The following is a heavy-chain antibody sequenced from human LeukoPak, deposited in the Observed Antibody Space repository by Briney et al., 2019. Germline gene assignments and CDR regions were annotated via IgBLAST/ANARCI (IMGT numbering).Heavy chain of an antibody. J-gene: IGHJ4*02. V-gene: IGHV3-33*01. CDR3: ATHSGSYPRPNYFDY. Sequence: GGSLRLSCAASGFTFSSYGMHWVRQAPGKGLEWVAVIWYDGSNKYYADSVKGRFTISRDNSKNTLYLQMNSLRAEDTAVYYCATHSGSYPRPNYFDYWGQGTLVTVSS. CDR2: IWYDGSNK. D-gene: IGHD1-26*01. CDR1: GFTFSSYG.